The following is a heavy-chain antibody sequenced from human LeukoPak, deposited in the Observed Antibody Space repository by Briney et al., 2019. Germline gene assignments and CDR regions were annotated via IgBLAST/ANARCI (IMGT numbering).Heavy chain of an antibody. J-gene: IGHJ6*03. CDR2: ISSSSSYI. CDR1: GFTFSSYS. CDR3: ARVHYYDSSGYSPYYYYMDV. D-gene: IGHD3-22*01. V-gene: IGHV3-21*01. Sequence: GGSLRLSCAASGFTFSSYSMNWVRQAPGKGLEWVSSISSSSSYIYYAGSVKGRFTISRDNAKNSLYLQMNSLRAEDTAVYYCARVHYYDSSGYSPYYYYMDVWGKGTTVTVSS.